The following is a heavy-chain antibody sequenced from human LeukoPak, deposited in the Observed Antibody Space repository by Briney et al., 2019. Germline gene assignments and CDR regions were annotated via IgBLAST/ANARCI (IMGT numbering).Heavy chain of an antibody. CDR1: GGSISSGSYY. J-gene: IGHJ5*02. D-gene: IGHD3-3*01. Sequence: TSETLSLTCTVSGGSISSGSYYWSWIRQPAGKGLEWIGRIYTSGSTNYNPSLKSRVTISVDTSKNQFSLKLSSVTAADTAVYYCARGLHGRFLEWLLPGWFDPWGQGTLVTVSS. CDR2: IYTSGST. V-gene: IGHV4-61*02. CDR3: ARGLHGRFLEWLLPGWFDP.